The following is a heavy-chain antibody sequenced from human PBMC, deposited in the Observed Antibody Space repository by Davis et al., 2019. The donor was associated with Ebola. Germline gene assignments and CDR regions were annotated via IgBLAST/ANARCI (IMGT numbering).Heavy chain of an antibody. CDR1: GFTFSSYA. Sequence: GESLKISCAASGFTFSSYAMHWVRQAPGKGLEWVAVISYDGSNKYYADSVKGRFTISRDNSENTLYLQMNSLRAEDTAVYYCARHTSSDWTGDFDYWGQGTLVTVSS. CDR2: ISYDGSNK. V-gene: IGHV3-30*04. J-gene: IGHJ4*02. D-gene: IGHD3-22*01. CDR3: ARHTSSDWTGDFDY.